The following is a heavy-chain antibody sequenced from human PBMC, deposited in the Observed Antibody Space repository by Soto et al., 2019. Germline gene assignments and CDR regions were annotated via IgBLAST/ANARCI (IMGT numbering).Heavy chain of an antibody. Sequence: EVQLLESGGGLVQPGESLRLSCAASGFTFSSYAMSWVRQAPGKGLEWVSVISGSDDSTYYADSVKGRFTISRDNSKNRLYLQMNGLRAEDTAVYYCAKRSSSSTFDYWGQGTLVTVSS. J-gene: IGHJ4*02. CDR1: GFTFSSYA. CDR3: AKRSSSSTFDY. V-gene: IGHV3-23*01. D-gene: IGHD6-6*01. CDR2: ISGSDDST.